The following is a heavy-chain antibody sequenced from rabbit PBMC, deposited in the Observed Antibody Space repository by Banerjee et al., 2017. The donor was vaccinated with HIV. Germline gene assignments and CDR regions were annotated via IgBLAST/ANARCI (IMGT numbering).Heavy chain of an antibody. CDR2: IYTGNNYI. J-gene: IGHJ6*01. CDR3: VRAGDDDYGDYFGYLGL. Sequence: QSLEESGGDLVKPGASLTLTCTASGFDFSSNAMCWVRQAPGKGLELIGCIYTGNNYIWYASWAKGRFTISKTSSTTVTLQLTSLTAADTATYFCVRAGDDDYGDYFGYLGLWGPGTLVT. CDR1: GFDFSSNA. V-gene: IGHV1S40*01. D-gene: IGHD2-1*01.